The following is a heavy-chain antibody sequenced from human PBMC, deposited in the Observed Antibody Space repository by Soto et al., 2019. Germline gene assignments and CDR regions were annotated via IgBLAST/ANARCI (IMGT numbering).Heavy chain of an antibody. CDR3: ARGKGMEENYYYYGLDI. D-gene: IGHD1-1*01. CDR1: GYTCSTHA. V-gene: IGHV1-3*01. CDR2: INGGTGQT. J-gene: IGHJ6*02. Sequence: ASVKVSCKASGYTCSTHAMPWVRQAPGQSLEWMGWINGGTGQTKHSQRFQDRVTITRDTSASTAYMELSSLRSEDTAVYYCARGKGMEENYYYYGLDIWGQGTTVTVSS.